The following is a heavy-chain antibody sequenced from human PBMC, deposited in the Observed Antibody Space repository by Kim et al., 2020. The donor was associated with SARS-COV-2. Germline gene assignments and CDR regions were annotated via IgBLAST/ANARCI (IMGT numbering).Heavy chain of an antibody. D-gene: IGHD3-22*01. V-gene: IGHV3-23*01. J-gene: IGHJ4*02. CDR3: AKDGYYASSGYYDY. Sequence: AASVKGRSTIARDNSKNTLYLQMNSLSDEDTAVYYCAKDGYYASSGYYDYWGQGTLVTVSS.